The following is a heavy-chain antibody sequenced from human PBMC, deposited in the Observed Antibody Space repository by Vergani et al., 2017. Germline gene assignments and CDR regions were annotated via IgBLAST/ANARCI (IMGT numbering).Heavy chain of an antibody. J-gene: IGHJ6*02. V-gene: IGHV3-9*01. Sequence: EVQLVESGGGLVQPGRSLRLSCAASGFTFDDYAMHWVRQAPGKGLEWVSGISWNSGSIGDADSVKGRFTISRDNAKNSLYLQMNSLRAEDTALYYCAKEVGYCSGGSCRYYYGMDVWGQGTTVTVSS. CDR1: GFTFDDYA. CDR2: ISWNSGSI. CDR3: AKEVGYCSGGSCRYYYGMDV. D-gene: IGHD2-15*01.